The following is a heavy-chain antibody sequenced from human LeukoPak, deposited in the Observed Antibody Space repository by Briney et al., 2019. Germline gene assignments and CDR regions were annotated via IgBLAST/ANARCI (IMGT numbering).Heavy chain of an antibody. J-gene: IGHJ4*02. V-gene: IGHV4-31*03. D-gene: IGHD6-13*01. CDR1: GGSISSGGYY. CDR2: IYYSGST. CDR3: ARRPRSYSSSWIDY. Sequence: PSETQSLTCTVSGGSISSGGYYWSWIRQHPGMGLEWIGYIYYSGSTYYNPSLKSRVTISVDTSKNQFSLKLSSVTAADTAVYYCARRPRSYSSSWIDYWGQGTLVTVSS.